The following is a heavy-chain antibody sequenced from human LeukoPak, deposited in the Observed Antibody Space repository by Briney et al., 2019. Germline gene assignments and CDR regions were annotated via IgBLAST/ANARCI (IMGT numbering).Heavy chain of an antibody. D-gene: IGHD2/OR15-2a*01. CDR2: ISSAGNTV. CDR3: TRGVFSDL. V-gene: IGHV3-11*01. CDR1: GFTFSDYY. Sequence: GGSLRLSCAASGFTFSDYYMNWIRLAPGKGLEWVAHISSAGNTVYHADSVNGRFTISRDNVKESLYLQMNSLRAEDTAVYYCTRGVFSDLWGQGTLVTVSS. J-gene: IGHJ4*02.